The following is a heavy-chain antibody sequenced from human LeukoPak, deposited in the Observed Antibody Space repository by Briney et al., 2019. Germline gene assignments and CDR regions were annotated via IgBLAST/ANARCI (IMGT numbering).Heavy chain of an antibody. CDR2: IDPRDSYT. CDR3: AYAVGDYDSFDY. Sequence: GESLKIPCKGSGYSFTTYWINWVRQMPGKGLEWMGTIDPRDSYTNYSPSFRGHVTISADKSINTAYLQWSSLKASDTAMYYCAYAVGDYDSFDYWGQGTLVTVSS. D-gene: IGHD3-22*01. J-gene: IGHJ4*02. CDR1: GYSFTTYW. V-gene: IGHV5-10-1*01.